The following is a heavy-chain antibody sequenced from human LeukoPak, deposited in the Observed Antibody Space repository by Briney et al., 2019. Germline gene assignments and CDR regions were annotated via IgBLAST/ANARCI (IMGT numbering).Heavy chain of an antibody. V-gene: IGHV1-69*04. CDR1: GDTFSSYA. CDR3: ARDIAARDDY. Sequence: ASVRVSCKASGDTFSSYAITWVRLAPGQGLEWMGRIIPIFGIANYAQKFQGRVTITADKSTSTAYMELSSLRSEDTAVYYCARDIAARDDYWGQGTLLTVSS. CDR2: IIPIFGIA. J-gene: IGHJ4*02. D-gene: IGHD6-6*01.